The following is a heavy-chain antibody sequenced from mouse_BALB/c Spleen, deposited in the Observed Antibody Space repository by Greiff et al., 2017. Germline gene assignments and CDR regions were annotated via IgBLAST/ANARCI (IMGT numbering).Heavy chain of an antibody. Sequence: DVQLVESGGGLVKPGGSLKLSCAASGFTFSDYYMYWVRQTPEKRLEWVATISDGGSYTYYPDSVKGRFTISRDNAKNNLYLQMSSLKSEDTAMYYCARDQLGFAYWGQGTLVTVSA. J-gene: IGHJ3*01. D-gene: IGHD4-1*02. V-gene: IGHV5-4*02. CDR3: ARDQLGFAY. CDR2: ISDGGSYT. CDR1: GFTFSDYY.